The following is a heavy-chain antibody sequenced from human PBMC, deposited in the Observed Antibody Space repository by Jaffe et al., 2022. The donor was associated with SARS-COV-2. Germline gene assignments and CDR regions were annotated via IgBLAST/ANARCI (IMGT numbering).Heavy chain of an antibody. Sequence: QVQLVQSGAEVKKPGASVKVSCKASGYTFTTYYMHWVRQAPGQGLEWMGMIEPNDGGTSNPQRFQGRVTMTRDTSTSTVYMEMTSLRSEDTAVYYCATGIGARGDVWGQGTTVTVSS. CDR2: IEPNDGGT. V-gene: IGHV1-46*01. CDR3: ATGIGARGDV. J-gene: IGHJ6*02. D-gene: IGHD2-15*01. CDR1: GYTFTTYY.